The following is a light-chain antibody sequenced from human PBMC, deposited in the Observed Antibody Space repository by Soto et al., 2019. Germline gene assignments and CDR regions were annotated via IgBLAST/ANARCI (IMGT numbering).Light chain of an antibody. CDR3: PQSHSTPST. CDR1: QSISSY. J-gene: IGKJ1*01. CDR2: AAS. V-gene: IGKV1-39*01. Sequence: DIQMTQSPSSLSASVGDRVTITCRASQSISSYLNWHQQSPGKAPKLLIYAASSLQSGVPSRFSGSGSGTDFTLTISSLQPQDFATAARPQSHSTPSTFGQGTKVEIK.